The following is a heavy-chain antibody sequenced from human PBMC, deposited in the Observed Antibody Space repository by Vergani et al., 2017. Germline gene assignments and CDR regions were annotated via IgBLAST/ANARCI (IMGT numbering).Heavy chain of an antibody. CDR1: GGTFSSYA. Sequence: QVQLVQSGAEVKKPGSSVKVSCKASGGTFSSYAISWVRQAPGQGLEWMGGIIPNFGTANYAQKFQGRATSTADESTSTAYMELSSLRSEDTAVDYCARTGETPCYYYYMDVWGKGTTVTVSS. D-gene: IGHD1-14*01. V-gene: IGHV1-69*01. J-gene: IGHJ6*03. CDR3: ARTGETPCYYYYMDV. CDR2: IIPNFGTA.